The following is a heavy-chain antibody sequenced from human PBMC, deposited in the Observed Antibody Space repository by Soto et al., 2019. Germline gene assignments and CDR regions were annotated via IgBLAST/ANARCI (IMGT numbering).Heavy chain of an antibody. Sequence: GASVKVSCKASGGTFSSYAISWVRQAPGQGLEWMGGIIPIFGTANYAQKFQGRVTITADESTSTAYMELSSLRSEDTAVDYCARPSVVRDGGSYYYYDYGMDVWGQGTTVTVSS. CDR1: GGTFSSYA. CDR2: IIPIFGTA. V-gene: IGHV1-69*13. CDR3: ARPSVVRDGGSYYYYDYGMDV. J-gene: IGHJ6*02. D-gene: IGHD1-26*01.